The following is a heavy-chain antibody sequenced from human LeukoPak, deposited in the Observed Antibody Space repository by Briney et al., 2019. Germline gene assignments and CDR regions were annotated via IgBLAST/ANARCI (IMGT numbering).Heavy chain of an antibody. CDR1: GFTFGDYA. J-gene: IGHJ4*02. Sequence: GGSLRLSCTASGFTFGDYAMSWVRQAPGKGLGWVGFIRSKAYGGTTEYAASVKGRFTISRDDSKSIAYLQMNSLKTEDTAVYYCTRDPIAVAGTAIDYWGQGTLVTVSS. D-gene: IGHD6-19*01. V-gene: IGHV3-49*04. CDR3: TRDPIAVAGTAIDY. CDR2: IRSKAYGGTT.